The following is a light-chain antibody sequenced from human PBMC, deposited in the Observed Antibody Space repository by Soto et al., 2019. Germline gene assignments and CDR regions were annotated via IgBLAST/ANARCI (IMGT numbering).Light chain of an antibody. CDR3: QHYNTFYN. Sequence: DIQMTQSPSTLSASVGDRVTITCRASQSISSWLAWYQQKPGKAPDLLIYKASSSKSGVPSRFSGSRSGTEFTLTIGGLQPDDFATYYCQHYNTFYNFGQGTKLEIK. CDR2: KAS. V-gene: IGKV1-5*03. J-gene: IGKJ2*01. CDR1: QSISSW.